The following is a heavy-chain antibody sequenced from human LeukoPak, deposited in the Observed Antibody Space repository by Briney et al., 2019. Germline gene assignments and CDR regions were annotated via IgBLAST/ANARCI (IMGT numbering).Heavy chain of an antibody. CDR3: ARHYHDSSGYWGRYYYYYYMDV. Sequence: SETLSLTCTVSGYSISSGYYWGWIRQPPGKGLEWIGSIYHSGSTYYNPSLKSRVTISVDTSKNQFSLKLSSVTAADTAVYYCARHYHDSSGYWGRYYYYYYMDVWGKGTTVTISS. D-gene: IGHD3-22*01. CDR1: GYSISSGYY. CDR2: IYHSGST. J-gene: IGHJ6*03. V-gene: IGHV4-38-2*02.